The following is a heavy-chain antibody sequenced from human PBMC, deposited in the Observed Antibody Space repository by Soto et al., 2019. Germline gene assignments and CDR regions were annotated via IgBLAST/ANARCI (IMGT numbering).Heavy chain of an antibody. Sequence: GGSLRLSCAASGFTFSHYGMHWVRQAPGKGLEWVALIWYDGSKRYYADSVKGRFTISRDNSKNTLYLQMNNLRDEDTAVFYCARIQFYGSVNYYNPAPFDYWGQGTLVTVSS. D-gene: IGHD3-10*01. J-gene: IGHJ4*02. CDR3: ARIQFYGSVNYYNPAPFDY. CDR1: GFTFSHYG. CDR2: IWYDGSKR. V-gene: IGHV3-33*01.